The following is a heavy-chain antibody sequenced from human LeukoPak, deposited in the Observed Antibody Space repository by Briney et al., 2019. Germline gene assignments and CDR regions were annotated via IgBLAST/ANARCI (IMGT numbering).Heavy chain of an antibody. CDR1: GGSINSSSYY. V-gene: IGHV4-39*07. Sequence: SETLSLTCTVSGGSINSSSYYWGWIRQPPGKGLEWIESIYYSGSTYYNPSLKSRVTISVDTSKNQFSLKLSSVTAADTAVYYCARDDYGDYDLGAFDIWGQGTMVTVSS. CDR2: IYYSGST. J-gene: IGHJ3*02. D-gene: IGHD4-17*01. CDR3: ARDDYGDYDLGAFDI.